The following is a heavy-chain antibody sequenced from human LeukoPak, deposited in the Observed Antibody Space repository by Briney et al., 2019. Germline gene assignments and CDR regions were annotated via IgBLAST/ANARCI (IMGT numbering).Heavy chain of an antibody. CDR3: AREKQQVILSDAFDI. CDR2: IRYDGSDE. Sequence: GGSLRLSCVASGFTFSNYAVHWVRQAPDKGLKWVAVIRYDGSDEYYADAVKGRLTISRDNSKNTLYLQMNSLRVEDTAVYYCAREKQQVILSDAFDIWGQGTMVTVSS. D-gene: IGHD6-13*01. CDR1: GFTFSNYA. V-gene: IGHV3-30*04. J-gene: IGHJ3*02.